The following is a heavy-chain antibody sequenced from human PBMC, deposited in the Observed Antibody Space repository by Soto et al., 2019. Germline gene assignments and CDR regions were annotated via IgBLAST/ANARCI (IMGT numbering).Heavy chain of an antibody. CDR3: ARVSGYRFGWFDP. CDR2: IYYSGST. V-gene: IGHV4-61*01. D-gene: IGHD3-22*01. J-gene: IGHJ5*02. CDR1: GGSVSSGSYY. Sequence: KPSETLSLTCTVSGGSVSSGSYYWSWIRQPPGKGLEWIGYIYYSGSTNYNPSLKSRVTISVDTSKNQFSLKLSSVTAADTAVYYCARVSGYRFGWFDPWGQGTLVTVSS.